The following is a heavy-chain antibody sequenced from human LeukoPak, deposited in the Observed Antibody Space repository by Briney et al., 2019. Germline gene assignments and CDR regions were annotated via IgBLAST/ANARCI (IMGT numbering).Heavy chain of an antibody. CDR2: INPNSGGT. Sequence: GSVEVSCKASGYTFTGYYMHWVRQAPGQGLEWMGRINPNSGGTNYAQKFQGRVTMTRDTSISTAYMELSRLRSDDTAVYYCARGAYYDHFDYWGQGTLVTVSS. J-gene: IGHJ4*02. V-gene: IGHV1-2*06. CDR1: GYTFTGYY. CDR3: ARGAYYDHFDY. D-gene: IGHD3-3*01.